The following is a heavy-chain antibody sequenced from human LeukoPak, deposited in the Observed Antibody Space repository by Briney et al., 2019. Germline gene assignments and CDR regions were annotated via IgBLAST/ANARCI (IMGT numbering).Heavy chain of an antibody. Sequence: GGSLRLSCAASAFSLNTYNMNWVRQAPGKGLEWVSSISYTGTYIYYADSVKGRFTISRDNAKNSLFLQMDSLRAEDTAVYYCARAPIDSNSWYHAFDIWGQGTMVTVSS. V-gene: IGHV3-21*01. CDR3: ARAPIDSNSWYHAFDI. CDR2: ISYTGTYI. D-gene: IGHD6-13*01. J-gene: IGHJ3*02. CDR1: AFSLNTYN.